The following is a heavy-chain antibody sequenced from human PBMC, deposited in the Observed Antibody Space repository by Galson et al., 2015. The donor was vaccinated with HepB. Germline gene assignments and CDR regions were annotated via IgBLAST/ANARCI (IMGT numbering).Heavy chain of an antibody. J-gene: IGHJ4*02. CDR1: GFTFSNAW. D-gene: IGHD5-12*01. V-gene: IGHV3-15*01. CDR3: TTTAGYSGYDYRGYFDS. Sequence: SLRLSCAASGFTFSNAWMSWVRQAPGKGLEWVGRIKSKTNDGTTDYAAPVKGRFTNSRDDSKNTLYLQMSSLKTEDTAVYYCTTTAGYSGYDYRGYFDSWGQGTLVTVSS. CDR2: IKSKTNDGTT.